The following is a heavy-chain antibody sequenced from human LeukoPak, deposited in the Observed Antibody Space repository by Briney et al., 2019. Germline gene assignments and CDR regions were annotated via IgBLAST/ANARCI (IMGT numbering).Heavy chain of an antibody. Sequence: GGSLRLSCAASGFTFSDYYMSWIRQAPGKGLEWVSYISSGGSTIYYADSVKGRFTISRDNAKNSLYLQMNSLRAEDTAVYYCARVRFSYDSGTYYYHYWGQGTLVTVSS. D-gene: IGHD3-22*01. CDR1: GFTFSDYY. CDR2: ISSGGSTI. V-gene: IGHV3-11*01. CDR3: ARVRFSYDSGTYYYHY. J-gene: IGHJ4*02.